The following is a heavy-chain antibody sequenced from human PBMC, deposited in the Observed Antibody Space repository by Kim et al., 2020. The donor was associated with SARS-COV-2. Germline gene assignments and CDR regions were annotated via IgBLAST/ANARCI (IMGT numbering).Heavy chain of an antibody. J-gene: IGHJ5*02. V-gene: IGHV3-11*06. D-gene: IGHD6-19*01. Sequence: GGSLRLSCAASGFTFSDYYMSWIRQAPGKGLEWVSYISSSSSYTNYADSVKGRFTISRDNAKNSLYLQMNSLRAEDTAVYYCAGDRGSSVAVTGNWFDPWGQGTLVTVSS. CDR1: GFTFSDYY. CDR2: ISSSSSYT. CDR3: AGDRGSSVAVTGNWFDP.